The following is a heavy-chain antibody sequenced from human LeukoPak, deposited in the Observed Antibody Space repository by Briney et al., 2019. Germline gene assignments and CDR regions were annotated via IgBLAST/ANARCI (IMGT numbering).Heavy chain of an antibody. CDR3: TGSHCSSTSCYVF. V-gene: IGHV3-73*01. CDR1: GFTFSGSS. Sequence: GGSLRLSCAAYGFTFSGSSMHWVRQASGKGLEWVGRIRSKANSYATAYAASVKGRFTISRDDSKNTAYLQMNSLKTEDTAVYYCTGSHCSSTSCYVFWGQGTLVTVSS. CDR2: IRSKANSYAT. D-gene: IGHD2-2*01. J-gene: IGHJ4*02.